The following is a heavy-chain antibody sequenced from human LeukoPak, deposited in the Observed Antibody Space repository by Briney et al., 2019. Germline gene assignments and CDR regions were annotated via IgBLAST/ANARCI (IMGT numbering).Heavy chain of an antibody. CDR1: GGSISSQY. CDR3: ARDHTTVTGWLDP. V-gene: IGHV4-59*11. Sequence: SETLSLTCTVSGGSISSQYWSWIRQPPGKGLEWIAGYIYYSGSTNYNPSLKSRVTISVDTSKNQFSLKLTSVTAADTAVYYCARDHTTVTGWLDPWGQGNLVTVSS. J-gene: IGHJ5*02. D-gene: IGHD4-17*01. CDR2: IYYSGST.